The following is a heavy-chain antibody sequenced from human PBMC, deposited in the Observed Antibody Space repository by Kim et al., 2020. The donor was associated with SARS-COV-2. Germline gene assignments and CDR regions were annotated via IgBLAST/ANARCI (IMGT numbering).Heavy chain of an antibody. V-gene: IGHV3-21*01. CDR3: ARDRRELLLHDAFDI. CDR1: GFTFSSYS. J-gene: IGHJ3*02. D-gene: IGHD1-26*01. CDR2: ISSSSSYI. Sequence: GGSLRLSCAASGFTFSSYSMNWVRQAPGKGLEWVSSISSSSSYIYYADSVKGRFTISRDNAKNSLYLQMNSLRAEDTAVYYCARDRRELLLHDAFDIWGQGTMVTVSS.